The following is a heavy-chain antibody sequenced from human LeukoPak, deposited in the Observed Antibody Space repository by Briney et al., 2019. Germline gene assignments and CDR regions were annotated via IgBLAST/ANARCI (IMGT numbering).Heavy chain of an antibody. CDR2: IYSGGTT. Sequence: GGSLRLSCAASGFTFTSYGMHWVRQAPGKGLEWVSVIYSGGTTYYADSVKGRFTISRDNSKNTLYLQMNSLRAEDTAVYYCAKVGSGTLDYWGQGTLVTVSS. CDR1: GFTFTSYG. D-gene: IGHD1-26*01. CDR3: AKVGSGTLDY. V-gene: IGHV3-NL1*01. J-gene: IGHJ4*02.